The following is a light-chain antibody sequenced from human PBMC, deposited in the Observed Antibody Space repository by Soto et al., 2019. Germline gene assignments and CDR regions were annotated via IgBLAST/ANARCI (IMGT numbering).Light chain of an antibody. Sequence: EIVLTQSPGTLSLSPGERATLSCRASQSVSGSYLAWYHQRPGQAPRLLIYGASSRPTGIPDRFSGSGSGTDFALTISRLEPEDFAVYYCQQYGSSSWTFGQGTKVEIK. V-gene: IGKV3-20*01. CDR2: GAS. CDR1: QSVSGSY. J-gene: IGKJ1*01. CDR3: QQYGSSSWT.